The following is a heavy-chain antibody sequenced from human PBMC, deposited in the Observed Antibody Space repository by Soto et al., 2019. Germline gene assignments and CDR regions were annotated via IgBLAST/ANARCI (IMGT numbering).Heavy chain of an antibody. CDR2: IYHSGDT. Sequence: QVQLQESGPGLVRPSGTLSLTCAVSGGSISSSNWWSWVRQPPGKGLEWIGDIYHSGDTNYNPSLARRVTMSIDKSKNQFSLKLNSVTAADTAVYYWARDISSDSLFGYWGQGALVTVSS. J-gene: IGHJ4*02. CDR1: GGSISSSNW. D-gene: IGHD3-22*01. V-gene: IGHV4-4*02. CDR3: ARDISSDSLFGY.